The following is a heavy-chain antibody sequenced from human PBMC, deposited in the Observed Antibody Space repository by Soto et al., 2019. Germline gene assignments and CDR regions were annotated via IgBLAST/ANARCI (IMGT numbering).Heavy chain of an antibody. D-gene: IGHD2-2*01. CDR2: ISGSGGST. J-gene: IGHJ6*03. CDR3: AKKGGVVPAAIYYYYYMDV. CDR1: GFTFSSYD. Sequence: EVQLLESGGGLVQPGGSLRLSCAASGFTFSSYDMSWVRQAPGKGLEWVSAISGSGGSTYYADSVKGRFTISRDNSKNTLYLQMNSLRAEDTAVYYCAKKGGVVPAAIYYYYYMDVWGKGTTVTVSS. V-gene: IGHV3-23*01.